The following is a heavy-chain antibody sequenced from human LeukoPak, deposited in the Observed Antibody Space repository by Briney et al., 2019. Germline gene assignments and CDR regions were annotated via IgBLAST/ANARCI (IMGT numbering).Heavy chain of an antibody. D-gene: IGHD2-2*01. CDR2: ISGSGGNT. Sequence: PGGSLRLSCAASGXTFSSYAMNWVRQAPGKGLEWVSGISGSGGNTYYSASVKGRFTISRDNSRNTLYLQMNSLRAEDTAVYYCARGVPGCSSTSCFSFDYWGQGTLVTASS. J-gene: IGHJ4*02. V-gene: IGHV3-23*01. CDR3: ARGVPGCSSTSCFSFDY. CDR1: GXTFSSYA.